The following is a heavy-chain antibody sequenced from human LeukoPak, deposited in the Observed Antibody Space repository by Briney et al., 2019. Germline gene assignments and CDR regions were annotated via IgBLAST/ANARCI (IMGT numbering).Heavy chain of an antibody. CDR2: ISAYNGNT. J-gene: IGHJ4*02. CDR3: VRDYYDSSGYYWGD. Sequence: ASVKVSCKASGYTFTSYGISWVRQAPGQGLEWMGWISAYNGNTNYAQKLQGRVTMTTDTSTSTAYMELRSLRSDDTAVYYCVRDYYDSSGYYWGDWGQGTLVTVSS. D-gene: IGHD3-22*01. CDR1: GYTFTSYG. V-gene: IGHV1-18*01.